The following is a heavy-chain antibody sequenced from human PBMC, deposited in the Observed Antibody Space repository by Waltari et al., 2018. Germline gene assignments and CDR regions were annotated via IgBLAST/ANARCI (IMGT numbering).Heavy chain of an antibody. D-gene: IGHD3-16*01. J-gene: IGHJ4*02. CDR1: GFPFSRYA. CDR2: ISGRGGST. Sequence: EVQLLESGGGLVQPGGSLRLSCAASGFPFSRYALSWVRQAPGKGLEWVLAISGRGGSTYYADSVKGRFTISRDNSKNTLYLQMNSLRAEDTAVYYCAKEGGGYGLLDYWGQGTLVTVSS. V-gene: IGHV3-23*01. CDR3: AKEGGGYGLLDY.